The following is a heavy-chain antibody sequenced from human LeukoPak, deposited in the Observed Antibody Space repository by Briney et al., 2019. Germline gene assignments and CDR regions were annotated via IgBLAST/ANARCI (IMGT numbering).Heavy chain of an antibody. J-gene: IGHJ4*02. D-gene: IGHD2-2*01. CDR3: ARGEVSASLYYFDF. CDR1: GYTFTTYG. CDR2: VSGYTGNT. V-gene: IGHV1-18*01. Sequence: ASVKVSCKTSGYTFTTYGVSWVRQAPGQGLEWMCWVSGYTGNTNYAERFQGRVTMTIDTSTSTVYMELTSLTSDDTAVYYCARGEVSASLYYFDFWGQGTLVTVS.